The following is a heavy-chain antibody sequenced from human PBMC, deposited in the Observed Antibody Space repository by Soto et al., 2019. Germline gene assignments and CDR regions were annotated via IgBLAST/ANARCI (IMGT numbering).Heavy chain of an antibody. CDR2: INAGNGNT. D-gene: IGHD6-13*01. V-gene: IGHV1-3*01. Sequence: QVQLVQSGAEVKKPGASVKVSCKASGYTFTSYAMHWVRQAPGQRLEWMGWINAGNGNTKYSQKFQGRVTITRDTSASTAYMELSSLRSEDRAVYYCARWEIAAGGRYYYYGMDVWGQGTTVTVSS. J-gene: IGHJ6*02. CDR3: ARWEIAAGGRYYYYGMDV. CDR1: GYTFTSYA.